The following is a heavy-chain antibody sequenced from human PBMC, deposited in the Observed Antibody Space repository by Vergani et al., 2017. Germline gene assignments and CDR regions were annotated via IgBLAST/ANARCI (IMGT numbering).Heavy chain of an antibody. D-gene: IGHD3-22*01. Sequence: EVQLVESGGGLVKPGGSLRLSCAGSGFTFSSYSMNWVRQAPGKGLEWVSSISSSSSYIYYADSVKGRFTISRDNAKNSLYLQMNSLRAEDTAVYYCARDLFYYDSSGYYSGFFDYWGQGTLVTVSS. CDR3: ARDLFYYDSSGYYSGFFDY. V-gene: IGHV3-21*01. J-gene: IGHJ4*02. CDR2: ISSSSSYI. CDR1: GFTFSSYS.